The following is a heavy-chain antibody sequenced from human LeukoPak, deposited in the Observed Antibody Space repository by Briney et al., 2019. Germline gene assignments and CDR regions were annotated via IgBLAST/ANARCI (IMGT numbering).Heavy chain of an antibody. CDR3: ARLPGYSSGWYELGAAFDI. J-gene: IGHJ3*02. Sequence: PSETLSLTCTVSGGSISSYYWSWIRKPAGKGLEWIGRIYTSGSTNYNPSLKSRVTMSVDTSKNQFSLKLSSVTAADTAVYYCARLPGYSSGWYELGAAFDIWGQGTMVTVSS. CDR1: GGSISSYY. CDR2: IYTSGST. V-gene: IGHV4-4*07. D-gene: IGHD6-19*01.